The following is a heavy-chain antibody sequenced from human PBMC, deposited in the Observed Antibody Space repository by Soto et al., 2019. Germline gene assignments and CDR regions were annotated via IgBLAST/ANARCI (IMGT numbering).Heavy chain of an antibody. CDR1: GFTFSSYG. CDR2: IYYDGSNK. Sequence: GGSLRLSCAASGFTFSSYGMHWVRQAPGKGLEWVAVIYYDGSNKYYADSVKGRFTISRDNSKNTLYLQMNSLRAEDTAVYYCARDKLAYFYGSGSQDYWGQGTLVTVYS. J-gene: IGHJ4*02. D-gene: IGHD3-10*01. CDR3: ARDKLAYFYGSGSQDY. V-gene: IGHV3-33*01.